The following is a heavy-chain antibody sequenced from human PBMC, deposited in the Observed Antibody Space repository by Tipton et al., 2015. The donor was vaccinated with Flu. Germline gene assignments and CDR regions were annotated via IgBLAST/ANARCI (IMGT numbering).Heavy chain of an antibody. D-gene: IGHD3-22*01. J-gene: IGHJ3*02. CDR3: ARVYYDSSGYTDAFDI. CDR1: GGSISSYY. V-gene: IGHV4-59*01. CDR2: IYYSGST. Sequence: GLVKPSETLSLTCTVSGGSISSYYWSWIRQPPGKGLEWIGYIYYSGSTNYNPSLKSRVTISVDTSKNQFSLKLSSVTAADTAVYYCARVYYDSSGYTDAFDIWGQGTMVTVSS.